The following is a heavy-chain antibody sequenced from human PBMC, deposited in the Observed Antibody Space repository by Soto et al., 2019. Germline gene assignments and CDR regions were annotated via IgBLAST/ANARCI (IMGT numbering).Heavy chain of an antibody. CDR1: RFSFTNAW. CDR3: STDIGIYGLDI. CDR2: IKRKTDVGTA. J-gene: IGHJ6*02. D-gene: IGHD1-26*01. Sequence: EVQLVESGGVFGQPGGSLRLSCVASRFSFTNAWMSWVRPAPGKGPEWVGRIKRKTDVGTADYAAPVKGRFTISRDEAQNTLYLHMDSLKTEDTALYHCSTDIGIYGLDIWGQGTTVTVSS. V-gene: IGHV3-15*01.